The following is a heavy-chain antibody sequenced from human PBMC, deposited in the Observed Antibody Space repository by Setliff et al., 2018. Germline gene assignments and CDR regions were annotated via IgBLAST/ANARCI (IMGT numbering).Heavy chain of an antibody. Sequence: PSETLSLTCSVSGGSISSGGFYWSWIRQSAGRGLEWIGHFHTSWSTNYNPSLKGRATLSIDASKKQFSLKLSSVTAADTAVYYCARHGDYDILTGYYNPSYYYYMDVWGKGTTVTVSS. V-gene: IGHV4-61*09. CDR3: ARHGDYDILTGYYNPSYYYYMDV. CDR1: GGSISSGGFY. CDR2: FHTSWST. D-gene: IGHD3-9*01. J-gene: IGHJ6*03.